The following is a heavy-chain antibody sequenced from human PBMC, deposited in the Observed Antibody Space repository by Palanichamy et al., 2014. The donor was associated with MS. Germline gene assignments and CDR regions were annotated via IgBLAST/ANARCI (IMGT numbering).Heavy chain of an antibody. Sequence: QVQLVESGGGVVQPGRSLRLSCAASGFTFSSYGMHWVRQAPGKGLEWVAAIWYDGGNKFYADSVKGRFTISRDNSENTLYLLMNSLRAEDTAVYYCARVFCSGGSCYGGYYYYGMGVWGQGTTVTVSS. J-gene: IGHJ6*02. CDR1: GFTFSSYG. CDR2: IWYDGGNK. V-gene: IGHV3-33*01. CDR3: ARVFCSGGSCYGGYYYYGMGV. D-gene: IGHD2-15*01.